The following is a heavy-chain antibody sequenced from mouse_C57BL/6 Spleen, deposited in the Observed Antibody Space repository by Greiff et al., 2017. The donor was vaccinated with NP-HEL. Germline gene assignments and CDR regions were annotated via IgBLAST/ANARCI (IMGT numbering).Heavy chain of an antibody. D-gene: IGHD6-1*01. CDR3: TRVPLSFDY. V-gene: IGHV5-9-1*02. CDR1: GFTFSSYA. Sequence: DVHLVESGEGLVKPGGSLKLSCAASGFTFSSYAMSWVRQTPEKRLEWVAYISSGGDYIYYADTVKGRFTISRDNARNTLYLQMSSLKSEDTAMYYCTRVPLSFDYWGQGTTLTVSS. CDR2: ISSGGDYI. J-gene: IGHJ2*01.